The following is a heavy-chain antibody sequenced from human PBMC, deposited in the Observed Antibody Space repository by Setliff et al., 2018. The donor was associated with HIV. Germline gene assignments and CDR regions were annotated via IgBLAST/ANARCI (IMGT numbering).Heavy chain of an antibody. J-gene: IGHJ4*02. CDR1: GGSITSGSYY. V-gene: IGHV4-61*09. Sequence: PSETLSLTCTVSGGSITSGSYYWSWIRQPAGKGLECIGHIYTSGNTNYNPSLKSRVTISIDTSKNHFSLKLSSVTAGDTAVYYCAREIYGGNSGPFDYWGQGTLVTVSS. D-gene: IGHD4-17*01. CDR3: AREIYGGNSGPFDY. CDR2: IYTSGNT.